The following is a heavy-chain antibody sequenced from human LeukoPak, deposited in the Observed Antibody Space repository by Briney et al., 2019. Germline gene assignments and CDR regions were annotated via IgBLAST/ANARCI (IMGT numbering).Heavy chain of an antibody. D-gene: IGHD2-8*01. CDR1: GYTFTSYG. J-gene: IGHJ4*03. CDR3: ARVKYCTNGVCYSHPFDY. CDR2: ISAYNGNT. V-gene: IGHV1-18*01. Sequence: ASVKVSCKASGYTFTSYGISWVRQAPGQGLEWVGWISAYNGNTNYAQKLQGRVTMTTDTSTSTAYMELRSLRSDDTAVYYCARVKYCTNGVCYSHPFDYWGQGTTVTVSS.